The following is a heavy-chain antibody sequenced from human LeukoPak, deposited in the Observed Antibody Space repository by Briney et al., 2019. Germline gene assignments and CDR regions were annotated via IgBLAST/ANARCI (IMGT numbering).Heavy chain of an antibody. Sequence: PGGSLRLSCAASGFIFTTYGMSWVRQAPGKGLEWVSHISSTSSTIYYADSVKGRFTISRDNAKKSLYLQMNSLRAEDTAVYYCAKSGGDCSSTSCYGAFDIWGQGTMVTVSS. J-gene: IGHJ3*02. CDR1: GFIFTTYG. D-gene: IGHD2-2*01. CDR3: AKSGGDCSSTSCYGAFDI. V-gene: IGHV3-48*01. CDR2: ISSTSSTI.